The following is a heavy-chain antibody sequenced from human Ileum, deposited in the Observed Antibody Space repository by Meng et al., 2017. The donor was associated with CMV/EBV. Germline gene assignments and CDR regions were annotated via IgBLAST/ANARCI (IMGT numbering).Heavy chain of an antibody. CDR3: ARGQLVLNY. CDR2: INHSGST. D-gene: IGHD1-1*01. V-gene: IGHV4-34*01. Sequence: QGQLQQWGAGLLTPSETLSLTCAVYGGSFSGYYLSWIRQPPGKGLEWIGEINHSGSTDYNPSLKSRVTILQDTSKGQFSLKLTSVTAADTAVYYCARGQLVLNYWGQGTLVTVSS. J-gene: IGHJ4*02. CDR1: GGSFSGYY.